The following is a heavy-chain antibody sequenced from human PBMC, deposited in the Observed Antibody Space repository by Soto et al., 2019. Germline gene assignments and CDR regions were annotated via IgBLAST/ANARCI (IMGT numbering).Heavy chain of an antibody. J-gene: IGHJ4*02. CDR3: ARATTVTTVPDY. D-gene: IGHD4-17*01. CDR1: GFTFSSYG. V-gene: IGHV3-33*01. CDR2: IWYDGSNK. Sequence: GGSLRLSCAASGFTFSSYGMHWVRQAPGKGLEWVAVIWYDGSNKYYADSVKGRFTISRDNSKNTLYLQMNSLRAEDTAVYYCARATTVTTVPDYWGQGTLVTVSS.